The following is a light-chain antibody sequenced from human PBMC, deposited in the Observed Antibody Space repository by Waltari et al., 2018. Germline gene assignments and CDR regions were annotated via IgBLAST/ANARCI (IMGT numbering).Light chain of an antibody. J-gene: IGLJ3*02. V-gene: IGLV1-47*01. CDR2: RND. CDR3: AVWDYSLNIWV. CDR1: SSNIRSDY. Sequence: QSVLTQPPSASGTPGQRVTIPCSGSSSNIRSDYVDWYQPVPGTAPKLLIYRNDQRPSGVPDRFSGSKSGTSASLAISGLRSEDEGDYYCAVWDYSLNIWVFGGGTKLTVL.